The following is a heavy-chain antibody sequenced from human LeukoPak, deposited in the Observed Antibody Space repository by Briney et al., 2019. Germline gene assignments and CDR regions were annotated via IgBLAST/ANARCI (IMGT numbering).Heavy chain of an antibody. CDR1: GYTFTSYA. J-gene: IGHJ5*02. V-gene: IGHV7-4-1*02. CDR2: INTNTGNP. Sequence: GASVEVSCKASGYTFTSYAMNWVRQAPGQGLEWMGWINTNTGNPTYAQGFTGRFVFSLDTSVSTAYLQISSLKAEDTAVYYCARDMYFGRISARPPEYCSSTSCYLNWFDPWGQGTLVTVSS. CDR3: ARDMYFGRISARPPEYCSSTSCYLNWFDP. D-gene: IGHD2-2*01.